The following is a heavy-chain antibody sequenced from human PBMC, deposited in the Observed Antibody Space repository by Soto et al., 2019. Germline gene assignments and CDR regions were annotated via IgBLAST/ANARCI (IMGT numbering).Heavy chain of an antibody. CDR3: ARGLGCVEYSEYCYFDL. CDR2: ISGYNGDT. Sequence: QVQLVQSGAEVKKAGASVKVSCKTSGYMFTSYGIAWVRQAPGQGLEWMGWISGYNGDTNYAQKVKGRVTMTADTSTSTAYLELRSPRYNDTAVYYCARGLGCVEYSEYCYFDLWGQGTLVTVSS. J-gene: IGHJ4*02. D-gene: IGHD4-4*01. CDR1: GYMFTSYG. V-gene: IGHV1-18*01.